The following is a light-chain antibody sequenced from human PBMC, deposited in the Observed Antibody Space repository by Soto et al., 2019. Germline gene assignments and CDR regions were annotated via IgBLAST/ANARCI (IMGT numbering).Light chain of an antibody. Sequence: QSALTQPASVSGSPGQSITISCAGTSSDVGSHPLVSWYQQHPGKAPKLMISDDTKRPSGVSNRFSGSKSGNMASLTISGREAEDDADYYCCAFTSAGTWVFGGGTKLTVL. V-gene: IGLV2-23*01. CDR1: SSDVGSHPL. CDR3: CAFTSAGTWV. J-gene: IGLJ3*02. CDR2: DDT.